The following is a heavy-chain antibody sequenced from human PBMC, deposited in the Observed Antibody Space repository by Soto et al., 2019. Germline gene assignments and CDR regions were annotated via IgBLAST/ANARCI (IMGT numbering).Heavy chain of an antibody. V-gene: IGHV1-3*01. J-gene: IGHJ4*02. CDR3: ARDSSGYYDFDY. CDR1: GYTFTSYA. CDR2: INPDNGNT. D-gene: IGHD3-22*01. Sequence: ASVKVSCKASGYTFTSYAMHWVRQAPGQRLEWMGWINPDNGNTNYSQKFQGRVTMTRDTSISTAYMELSRLRSDDTAVYYCARDSSGYYDFDYWGQGTLVTVSS.